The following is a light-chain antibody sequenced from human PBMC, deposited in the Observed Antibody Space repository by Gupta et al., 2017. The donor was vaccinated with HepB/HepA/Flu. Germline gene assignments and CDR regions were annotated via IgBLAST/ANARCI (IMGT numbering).Light chain of an antibody. CDR2: GAS. V-gene: IGKV3-15*01. Sequence: EIVMTQSPATLSVSPGERATLSCRASQSVTSNLAWYQQRPGQAPRLLFYGASTRATGIPARFSGSGSGTEFILTISSLQSEDLAVYYCQQDNDWPDTFGRGTKLEIK. CDR1: QSVTSN. J-gene: IGKJ2*01. CDR3: QQDNDWPDT.